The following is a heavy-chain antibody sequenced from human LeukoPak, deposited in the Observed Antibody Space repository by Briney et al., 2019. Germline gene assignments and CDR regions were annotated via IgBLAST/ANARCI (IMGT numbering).Heavy chain of an antibody. J-gene: IGHJ4*02. Sequence: PGGSLRLSCAASGFTFSSYEMNWVRQAPGKGLEWVSYISSSGSTIYYADSVKGRFTISRDNAKNSLYLQMNSLRAEDTAVYYCAKDLGSSGWYGSFDYWGQGTLVTVSS. CDR2: ISSSGSTI. D-gene: IGHD6-19*01. CDR1: GFTFSSYE. V-gene: IGHV3-48*03. CDR3: AKDLGSSGWYGSFDY.